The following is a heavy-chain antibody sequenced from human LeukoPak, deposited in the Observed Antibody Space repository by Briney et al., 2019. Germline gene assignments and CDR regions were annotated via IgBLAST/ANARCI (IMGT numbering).Heavy chain of an antibody. J-gene: IGHJ4*02. V-gene: IGHV3-21*01. CDR2: ISSSSSYI. CDR3: ASYCSSTSCYTPFDY. CDR1: GFTFSSYS. D-gene: IGHD2-2*02. Sequence: GGSLRLSCAASGFTFSSYSMNWVRQAPGKGLEWVSSISSSSSYIYYADSVKGRFTISRDNAKNSLYLQMNSLRAEDTAVYYCASYCSSTSCYTPFDYWGQGTLVTVSS.